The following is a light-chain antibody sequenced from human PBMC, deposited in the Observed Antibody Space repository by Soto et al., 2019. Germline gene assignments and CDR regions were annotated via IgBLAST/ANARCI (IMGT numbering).Light chain of an antibody. V-gene: IGKV1-5*01. CDR2: DVS. CDR3: QQYNTFWT. Sequence: IQMTQSPSTLSASVGDRATITCRASQTISSWLAWYQQKPGKAPKLLIYDVSTLGSGVPSRFSGSGFGTDFTLTISSLQPDDFATYYCQQYNTFWTFGQGTKVDIK. J-gene: IGKJ1*01. CDR1: QTISSW.